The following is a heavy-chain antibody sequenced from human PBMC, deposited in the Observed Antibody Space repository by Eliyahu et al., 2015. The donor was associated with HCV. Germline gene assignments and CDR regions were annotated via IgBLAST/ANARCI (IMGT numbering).Heavy chain of an antibody. J-gene: IGHJ4*02. CDR1: GIAITDTY. CDR2: IFSPGIT. Sequence: LVESGGGLVQPGGSLRLSCVASGIAITDTYVTWLRKSPGKGLEWVASIFSPGITYYADSVKGRFTIFRDHSKNGLILQMSSLTVDDTAIYYCARALRVGSTETFDYWGPGTQVTV. CDR3: ARALRVGSTETFDY. D-gene: IGHD1-26*01. V-gene: IGHV3-66*02.